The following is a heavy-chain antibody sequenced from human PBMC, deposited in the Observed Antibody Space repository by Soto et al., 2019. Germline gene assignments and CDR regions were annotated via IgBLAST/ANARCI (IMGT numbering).Heavy chain of an antibody. CDR2: ISPTNCNT. J-gene: IGHJ4*02. V-gene: IGHV1-8*01. CDR3: ERRKERSGAIYFDY. CDR1: GHTFSSYD. Sequence: ASVKVSYNASGHTFSSYDINWGRQATRQGLGWMGWISPTNCNTCYAQKFQDTVTMTRNSSIATAYLELRGVTYEDTSVYYCERRKERSGAIYFDYWGQGTLVTVSS.